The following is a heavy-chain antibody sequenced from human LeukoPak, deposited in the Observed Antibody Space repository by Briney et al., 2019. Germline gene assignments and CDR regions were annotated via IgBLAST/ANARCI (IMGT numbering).Heavy chain of an antibody. CDR2: IYYSGST. V-gene: IGHV4-59*12. J-gene: IGHJ4*02. CDR3: ARLRIAAAGN. CDR1: GGSISSYY. D-gene: IGHD6-13*01. Sequence: SETLSLTCTVSGGSISSYYWSWIRQPSGKGLEWIGYIYYSGSTNYNPSLKSRVTISVDTSKNQFSLKLSSVTAADTAVYYCARLRIAAAGNWGQGTLVTVSS.